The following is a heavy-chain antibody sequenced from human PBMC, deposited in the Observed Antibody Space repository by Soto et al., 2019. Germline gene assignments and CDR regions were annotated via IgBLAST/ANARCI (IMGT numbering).Heavy chain of an antibody. D-gene: IGHD6-19*01. J-gene: IGHJ4*02. Sequence: QLVESGGTLVQPGGSLRLSCVTSGFTFTTYSVNWVRQAPGKGLEWVSYISSSSSRIYYADSVKGRFTISRDNAKNLLYLQMNNLRAEDTAVYYCARDPGYSTDWYYFDYWGQGSLVTVSS. CDR2: ISSSSSRI. V-gene: IGHV3-48*01. CDR3: ARDPGYSTDWYYFDY. CDR1: GFTFTTYS.